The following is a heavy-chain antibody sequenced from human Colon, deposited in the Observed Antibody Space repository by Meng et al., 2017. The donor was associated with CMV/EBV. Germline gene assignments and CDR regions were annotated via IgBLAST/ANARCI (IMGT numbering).Heavy chain of an antibody. CDR3: ARYMTTVTTGYFDY. V-gene: IGHV4-4*02. CDR2: IYHSGST. Sequence: VSGGSISSSNGWSWVRQPPGKGLEWIGEIYHSGSTNYNPSLKSRVTISVDKSKNQFSLKLSSVTAADTAVYYCARYMTTVTTGYFDYWGQGTLVTVSS. CDR1: GGSISSSNG. J-gene: IGHJ4*02. D-gene: IGHD4-17*01.